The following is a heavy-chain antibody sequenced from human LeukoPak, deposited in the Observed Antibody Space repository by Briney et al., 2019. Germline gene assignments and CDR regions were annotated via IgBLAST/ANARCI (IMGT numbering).Heavy chain of an antibody. Sequence: GGSLRLSCAASGFTFSSYGRHWVRQAPGKGLEWVAVIWYDGSNKYYADSVKGRFTISRDNSKNTLYLQMNSLRAEDTAVYYCARADYGGNSLLAFDIWGQGTMDTVSS. CDR1: GFTFSSYG. J-gene: IGHJ3*02. D-gene: IGHD4-23*01. CDR2: IWYDGSNK. V-gene: IGHV3-33*01. CDR3: ARADYGGNSLLAFDI.